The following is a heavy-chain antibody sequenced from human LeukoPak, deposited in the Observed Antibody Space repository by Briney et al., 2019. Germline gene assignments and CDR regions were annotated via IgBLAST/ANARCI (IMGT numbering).Heavy chain of an antibody. V-gene: IGHV4-34*01. J-gene: IGHJ4*02. CDR1: GGSFSGYY. CDR3: ARSRVRYSSSSLDY. D-gene: IGHD6-6*01. Sequence: SETLSLTCAVYGGSFSGYYWSWIRQPPGKGLEWIGENNHSGSTNYNPSLKSRVTISVDTSKNQFSLKLSSVTAADTAVYYCARSRVRYSSSSLDYWGQGTLVTVSS. CDR2: NNHSGST.